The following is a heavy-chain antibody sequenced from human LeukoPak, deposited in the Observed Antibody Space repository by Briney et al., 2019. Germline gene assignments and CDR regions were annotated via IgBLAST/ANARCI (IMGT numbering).Heavy chain of an antibody. J-gene: IGHJ5*01. Sequence: PSETLSLTCTVSGASITGNDQFWSWIRQPPGKGLEWIGYIDYSGTTYYNPSLKGRVNMSRDTSKNQFSLNLSSVTPADTAFYYCGGGLGYCSSTRCPPDSWGQGTLVTVSS. CDR3: GGGLGYCSSTRCPPDS. CDR2: IDYSGTT. D-gene: IGHD2-2*01. V-gene: IGHV4-30-4*01. CDR1: GASITGNDQF.